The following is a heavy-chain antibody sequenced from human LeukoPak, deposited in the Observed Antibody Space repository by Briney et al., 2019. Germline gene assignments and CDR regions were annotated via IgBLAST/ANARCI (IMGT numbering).Heavy chain of an antibody. V-gene: IGHV4-30-4*01. CDR2: MYYSGST. Sequence: SETLSLTCTVSGGSISSGDYYWSWIRQPPGKGLEWIAYMYYSGSTYYHPSLKSRVTMSADTSKNQLSLKLSSVTAADTAVYYCARPYYYDSRIDPWGQGILVTVSS. CDR3: ARPYYYDSRIDP. D-gene: IGHD3-22*01. CDR1: GGSISSGDYY. J-gene: IGHJ5*02.